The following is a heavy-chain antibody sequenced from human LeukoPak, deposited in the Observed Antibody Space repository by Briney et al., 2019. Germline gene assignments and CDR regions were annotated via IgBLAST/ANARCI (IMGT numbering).Heavy chain of an antibody. CDR1: GGTFSSYA. D-gene: IGHD3-16*02. CDR3: ARARGITFGGVIVNRFDY. Sequence: AASVKVSCKASGGTFSSYAISWVRQAPGQGLEWMGGIIPIFGTANYAQKFQGRVTITADESTSTAYMELSSLRSEDTAVYYCARARGITFGGVIVNRFDYWGQGTLVTVSS. J-gene: IGHJ4*02. V-gene: IGHV1-69*13. CDR2: IIPIFGTA.